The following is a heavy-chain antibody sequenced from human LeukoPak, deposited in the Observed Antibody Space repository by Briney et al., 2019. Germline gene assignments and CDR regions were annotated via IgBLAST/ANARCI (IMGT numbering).Heavy chain of an antibody. CDR3: AREATWGQWYFAH. V-gene: IGHV3-30*03. D-gene: IGHD6-19*01. CDR1: GITFSSHG. Sequence: SGGSLGLSCVASGITFSSHGMDWVRQAPGKGLEWVAVIASDGGVKHYADSVKGRFTLSRDNSKNTLYLQMNSLSVEDTAVYYCAREATWGQWYFAHLGQGSPVSVPS. J-gene: IGHJ4*02. CDR2: IASDGGVK.